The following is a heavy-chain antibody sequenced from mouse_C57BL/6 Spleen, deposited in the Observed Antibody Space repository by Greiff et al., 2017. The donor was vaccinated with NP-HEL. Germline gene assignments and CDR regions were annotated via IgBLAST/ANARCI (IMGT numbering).Heavy chain of an antibody. CDR2: INPSSGYT. CDR3: ARSGEYDEGYFDY. J-gene: IGHJ2*01. V-gene: IGHV1-7*01. Sequence: VKLQQPGAELVRPGSSVKLSCKASGYTFTSYWMHWVKQRPGQGLEWIGYINPSSGYTKYNQKFKDKATLTADKSSSTAYMQLSSLTYEDSAVYYCARSGEYDEGYFDYGGQGTTLTVSS. CDR1: GYTFTSYW. D-gene: IGHD2-14*01.